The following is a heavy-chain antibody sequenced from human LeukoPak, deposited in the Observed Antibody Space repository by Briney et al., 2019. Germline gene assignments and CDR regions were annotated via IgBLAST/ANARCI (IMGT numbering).Heavy chain of an antibody. Sequence: PGRSLRLSCAASGFTFDDYAMHWVRQAPGKGLEWVSGISWNSGSIGYADSVKGRFTISRDNAKNSLYLQMNSLRAEDTALYYCAKDMRLRSPSFLRDYFDYWGQGTLVTVSS. D-gene: IGHD6-6*01. J-gene: IGHJ4*02. CDR3: AKDMRLRSPSFLRDYFDY. V-gene: IGHV3-9*01. CDR2: ISWNSGSI. CDR1: GFTFDDYA.